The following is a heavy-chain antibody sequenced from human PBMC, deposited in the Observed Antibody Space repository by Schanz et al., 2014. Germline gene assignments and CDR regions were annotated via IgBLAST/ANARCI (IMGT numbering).Heavy chain of an antibody. Sequence: EVQLLESGGGLVQPGGSLRLSCAASGFTFSSYAMSWVRQAPGKGLEWVSALSGSGGSTYYADSVKGRFTISRDNSKNTLYLQMNTLRAEDAAVYYCARDRGYCSGGGCLAFDYWGQGTLVTVSS. CDR2: LSGSGGST. CDR1: GFTFSSYA. V-gene: IGHV3-23*01. CDR3: ARDRGYCSGGGCLAFDY. D-gene: IGHD2-15*01. J-gene: IGHJ4*02.